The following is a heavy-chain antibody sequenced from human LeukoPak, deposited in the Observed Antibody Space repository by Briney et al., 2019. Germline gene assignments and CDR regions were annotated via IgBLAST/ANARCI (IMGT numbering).Heavy chain of an antibody. CDR1: GFTFSSYA. CDR2: ISGSGGST. J-gene: IGHJ4*02. CDR3: AKDHPVYYYDSSGYLDY. Sequence: GGSLRLSCAASGFTFSSYAMSWVRQAPGKGLEWVSAISGSGGSTYYADSVKGRFPISRDNSKNTLYLQMNSLRAEDTAVYYCAKDHPVYYYDSSGYLDYWGQGTLVTVSS. D-gene: IGHD3-22*01. V-gene: IGHV3-23*01.